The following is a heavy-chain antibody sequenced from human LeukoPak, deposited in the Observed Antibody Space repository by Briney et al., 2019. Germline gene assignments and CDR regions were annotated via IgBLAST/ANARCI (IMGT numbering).Heavy chain of an antibody. CDR1: GFTFSSYG. CDR3: AREGSSSFRDNWFDP. J-gene: IGHJ5*02. D-gene: IGHD6-6*01. V-gene: IGHV3-30*02. Sequence: GGSLRLSCAASGFTFSSYGMHWVRQAPGKGLKWVAFIRSDGSNKYYADSVKGRFTISRDNSKNTLYLQMNSLRAEDTAVYYCAREGSSSFRDNWFDPWGQGTLVTVSS. CDR2: IRSDGSNK.